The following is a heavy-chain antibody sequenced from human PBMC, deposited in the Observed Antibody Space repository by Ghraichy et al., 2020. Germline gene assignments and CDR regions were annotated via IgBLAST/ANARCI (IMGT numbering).Heavy chain of an antibody. D-gene: IGHD3-22*01. CDR2: ISSGGSTI. Sequence: GGSLRLSCAGSGFSFRDYYLTWIRQAPGKGLEWVSYISSGGSTIYYADSVKGRFTISRDNAKNSLSLHMNSLRAEDTAVYYCARFTPITMIVVVINVGGAFDKWGQGTMVTVSS. V-gene: IGHV3-11*01. CDR1: GFSFRDYY. J-gene: IGHJ3*02. CDR3: ARFTPITMIVVVINVGGAFDK.